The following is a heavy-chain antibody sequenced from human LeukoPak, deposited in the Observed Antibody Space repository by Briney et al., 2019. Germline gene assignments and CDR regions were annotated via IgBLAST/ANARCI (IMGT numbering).Heavy chain of an antibody. D-gene: IGHD3-22*01. V-gene: IGHV3-30*02. CDR2: IRYDGRNK. J-gene: IGHJ5*02. CDR3: ARDLGQYYDTSDNWFDP. Sequence: GGSLRLSCAASGFTFSSYVMSWVRQAPGKGLEWVAFIRYDGRNKYYAESVKGRFTISRDNAKNTLNLPMNSLRAEDTAVYYCARDLGQYYDTSDNWFDPWGQGTLVTVSS. CDR1: GFTFSSYV.